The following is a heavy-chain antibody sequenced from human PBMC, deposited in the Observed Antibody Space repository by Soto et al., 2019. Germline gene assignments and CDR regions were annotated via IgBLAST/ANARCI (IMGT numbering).Heavy chain of an antibody. V-gene: IGHV1-69*12. Sequence: QVQLVQSGAEXXXXXXXVKVSCKASGGTFSSYAISWVRQAPGQGLEWMGGIIPIFGTADYAQKFQGRVTITADESTTTAYMELSSLRSEDTAVYYCALHYGSGNNYYYYGMDVWGQGTTVTVSS. CDR3: ALHYGSGNNYYYYGMDV. D-gene: IGHD3-10*01. CDR1: GGTFSSYA. CDR2: IIPIFGTA. J-gene: IGHJ6*02.